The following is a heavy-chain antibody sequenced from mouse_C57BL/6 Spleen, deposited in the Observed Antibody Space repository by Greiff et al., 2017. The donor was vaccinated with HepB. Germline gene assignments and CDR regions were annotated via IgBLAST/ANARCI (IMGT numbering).Heavy chain of an antibody. CDR3: ARRNKGFAY. V-gene: IGHV5-6*01. J-gene: IGHJ3*01. Sequence: EVQLMESGGDLVKPGGSLKLSCAASGFTFSSYGMSWVRQTPDKRLEWVATISSGGSYTYYPDSVKGRFTISRDNAKNTLYLQMSSLKSEDTAMYYCARRNKGFAYWGQGTLVTVSA. CDR1: GFTFSSYG. CDR2: ISSGGSYT.